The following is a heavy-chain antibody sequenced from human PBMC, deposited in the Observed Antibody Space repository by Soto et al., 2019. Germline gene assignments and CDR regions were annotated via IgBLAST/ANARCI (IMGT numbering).Heavy chain of an antibody. D-gene: IGHD6-6*01. CDR1: GGSFSGYY. CDR3: ARSQSSSSPVFHY. Sequence: SETLSLTCAVDGGSFSGYYWSWIRQPPGKGLGWIGEINHSRSTNYNPSLTSRVAISEVTSKNQFSLKLNSVTAADTAVYYCARSQSSSSPVFHYWGQGTLVTVSS. V-gene: IGHV4-34*01. CDR2: INHSRST. J-gene: IGHJ4*02.